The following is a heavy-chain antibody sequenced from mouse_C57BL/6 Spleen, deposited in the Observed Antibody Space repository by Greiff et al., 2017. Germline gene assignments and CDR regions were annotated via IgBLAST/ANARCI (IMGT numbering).Heavy chain of an antibody. Sequence: QVQLKESGAELVRPGASVTLSCKASGYTFTDYEMHWVKQTPVHGLEWIGAIDPETGGTAYNQKFKGKAILTADKSSSTAYMELRSLTSEDSAVYYCTRRDDYPRYWYFDVWGTGTTVTVSS. CDR2: IDPETGGT. V-gene: IGHV1-15*01. J-gene: IGHJ1*03. D-gene: IGHD2-4*01. CDR3: TRRDDYPRYWYFDV. CDR1: GYTFTDYE.